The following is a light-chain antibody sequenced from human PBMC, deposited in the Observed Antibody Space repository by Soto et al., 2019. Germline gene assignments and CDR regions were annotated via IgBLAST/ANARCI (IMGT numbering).Light chain of an antibody. CDR1: SSNIGSNS. CDR3: SSYRSGNTYV. V-gene: IGLV1-44*01. J-gene: IGLJ1*01. CDR2: SNN. Sequence: QSVLTQPPSASGTAGQRVTISCSGSSSNIGSNSINWYQQLPGTAPKLLIYSNNQRPSGVPDRFSGSKSGTSASLAISGLQSEDEADYYCSSYRSGNTYVFGTGTKVTVL.